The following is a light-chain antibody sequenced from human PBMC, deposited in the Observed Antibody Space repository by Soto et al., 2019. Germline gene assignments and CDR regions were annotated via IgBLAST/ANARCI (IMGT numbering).Light chain of an antibody. Sequence: QSALTQPASVSGSPGQSISISCTGTSSDVGLYNYVSWYQQHPGKAPKLIIYDVTNRPSGVSNRISGSKSGNTASLTFSGLQPEDEADYYCSSYTSSSTYVYGTGTKLTFL. J-gene: IGLJ1*01. CDR3: SSYTSSSTYV. CDR2: DVT. V-gene: IGLV2-14*03. CDR1: SSDVGLYNY.